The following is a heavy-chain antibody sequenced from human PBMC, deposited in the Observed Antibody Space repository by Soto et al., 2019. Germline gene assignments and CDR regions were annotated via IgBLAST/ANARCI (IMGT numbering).Heavy chain of an antibody. D-gene: IGHD3-10*01. CDR3: AGSGSSGSYYSDYFDY. J-gene: IGHJ4*02. V-gene: IGHV1-69*04. Sequence: SVKVSCKASGGTFSSYAITWVRQAPGQGLEWMGRIIPIVGIGSSAQKFQGRVTIIADKSTNTAYMELRSLRSDDTAVYYCAGSGSSGSYYSDYFDYWGQGTLVTVSS. CDR2: IIPIVGIG. CDR1: GGTFSSYA.